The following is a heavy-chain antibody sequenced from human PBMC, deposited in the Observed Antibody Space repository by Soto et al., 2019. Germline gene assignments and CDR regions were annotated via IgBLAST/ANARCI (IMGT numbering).Heavy chain of an antibody. CDR1: GGTFSSYA. CDR3: ARNAITRISNYYYYYGMDV. CDR2: IIPIFGTA. J-gene: IGHJ6*02. D-gene: IGHD3-10*01. Sequence: ASVKVSCKASGGTFSSYAISWVRQAPGQGLEWMGGIIPIFGTANYAQKFQGRVTITADKSTSTAYMELSSLRSEDTAVYYCARNAITRISNYYYYYGMDVWGQGTTDTVSS. V-gene: IGHV1-69*06.